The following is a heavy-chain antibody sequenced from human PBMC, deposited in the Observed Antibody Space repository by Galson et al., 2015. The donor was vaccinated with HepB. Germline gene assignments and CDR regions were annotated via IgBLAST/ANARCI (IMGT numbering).Heavy chain of an antibody. D-gene: IGHD3-16*02. CDR3: ARVGEVIPPGTLPWGPKKTPVGLDY. Sequence: SLRLSCAASGFSVTSHGMNWVRQAPGKGLEWVSGISATDGSTSYADPVKGRFAIYRDKSKNTLYLEMNSLRAEDTALYYCARVGEVIPPGTLPWGPKKTPVGLDYWGQGTLVTVSS. CDR2: ISATDGST. CDR1: GFSVTSHG. V-gene: IGHV3-23*01. J-gene: IGHJ4*02.